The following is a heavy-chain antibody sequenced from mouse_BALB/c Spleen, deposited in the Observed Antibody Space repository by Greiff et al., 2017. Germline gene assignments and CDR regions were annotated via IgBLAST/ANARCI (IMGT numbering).Heavy chain of an antibody. V-gene: IGHV1-7*01. CDR3: AMDGYYAMDY. CDR2: INPSTGYT. J-gene: IGHJ4*01. D-gene: IGHD2-3*01. CDR1: GYTFTSYW. Sequence: QVQLQQSGAELAKPGASVKMSCKASGYTFTSYWMHWVKQRPGQGLEWIGYINPSTGYTEYNQKFKDKATLTADKSSSTAYMQLSSLTSEDSAVYYCAMDGYYAMDYWGQGTSVTVSS.